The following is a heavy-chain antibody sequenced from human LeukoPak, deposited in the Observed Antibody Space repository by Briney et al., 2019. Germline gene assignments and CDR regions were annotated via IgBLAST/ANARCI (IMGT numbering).Heavy chain of an antibody. CDR3: ARAPTVLVGYCSSSSCQADY. D-gene: IGHD2-2*01. J-gene: IGHJ4*02. CDR2: IDPSSTYI. CDR1: GFTFSSYA. V-gene: IGHV3-21*01. Sequence: PGGSLRLSCAASGFTFSSYAMSWVRQAPGKGLEWVSAIDPSSTYIYYADSVKGRFTISRDNDENSLYLQMNSLRVEDTAVYYCARAPTVLVGYCSSSSCQADYWGQGTLVTVSS.